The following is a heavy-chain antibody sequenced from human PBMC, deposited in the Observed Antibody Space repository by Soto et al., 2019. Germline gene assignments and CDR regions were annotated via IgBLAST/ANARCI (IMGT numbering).Heavy chain of an antibody. CDR3: ARRGPSYSFDV. J-gene: IGHJ3*01. CDR1: GAASPTYT. Sequence: QVQFVQSGAEVVKPGASIKVSCKASGAASPTYTVHWVRQAPGQGLEWMGWINAGDGNSKTSPKFQRTGSLTRDKSASTFDMEISDLKSEDSAVYYCARRGPSYSFDVWGQGTMVTVSS. D-gene: IGHD3-10*01. CDR2: INAGDGNS. V-gene: IGHV1-3*01.